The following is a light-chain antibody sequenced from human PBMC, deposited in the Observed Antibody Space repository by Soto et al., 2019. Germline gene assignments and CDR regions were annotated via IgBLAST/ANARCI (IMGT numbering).Light chain of an antibody. V-gene: IGKV1-5*03. Sequence: DIQMTQSPSTLSASVGDRVTITCRASQSISNWLAWYQQKPGKAPKFLIYKAYTLESGVPSRFSGSGSGTEFTLTLSSLQPDDFGTYYCQLYKSWYTFGQWTKLEIK. CDR1: QSISNW. CDR3: QLYKSWYT. CDR2: KAY. J-gene: IGKJ2*01.